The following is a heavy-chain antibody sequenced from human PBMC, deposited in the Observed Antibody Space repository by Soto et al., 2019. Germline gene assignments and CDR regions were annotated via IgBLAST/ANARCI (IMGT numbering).Heavy chain of an antibody. V-gene: IGHV3-11*01. D-gene: IGHD3-22*01. CDR2: ISSSGSTI. J-gene: IGHJ4*02. CDR1: GFTFSDYY. CDR3: ARDRAKFQYYYDSSGYPLDY. Sequence: GGSLRLSCAASGFTFSDYYMSWIRQAPGKGLEWVSYISSSGSTIYYADSVKGRFTISRDNAKNSLYLQMNSLRAEDTAVYYCARDRAKFQYYYDSSGYPLDYWGQGTLVTVPQ.